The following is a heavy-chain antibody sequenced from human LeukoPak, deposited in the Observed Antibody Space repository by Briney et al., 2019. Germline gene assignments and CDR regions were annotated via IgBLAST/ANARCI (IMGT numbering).Heavy chain of an antibody. CDR3: ARRGYSGYGGDYFDN. CDR1: GGSISSYY. J-gene: IGHJ4*02. CDR2: IYYSGST. D-gene: IGHD5-12*01. Sequence: SETLSLTCAVSGGSISSYYWRWIRQPPGKGLEWIGYIYYSGSTNYNPSLKSRVTISVDTSKNQFSLKLTSVTAADTAVYYCARRGYSGYGGDYFDNWGQGTLVTVSS. V-gene: IGHV4-59*08.